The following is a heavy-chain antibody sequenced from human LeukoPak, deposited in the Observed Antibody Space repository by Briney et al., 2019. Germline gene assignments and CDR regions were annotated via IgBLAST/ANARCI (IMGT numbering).Heavy chain of an antibody. D-gene: IGHD3-22*01. J-gene: IGHJ4*02. CDR2: IYTGGGT. CDR1: GFSVSSNY. V-gene: IGHV3-53*01. CDR3: AKVRVVVIRAYYFDY. Sequence: PGGSLRLSCAVSGFSVSSNYMNWVRQAPGKGLEWVSVIYTGGGTYYADSVKGRFTISRDNSKNTLYLQMNSLRAEDTAVYYCAKVRVVVIRAYYFDYWGQGTLVTVSS.